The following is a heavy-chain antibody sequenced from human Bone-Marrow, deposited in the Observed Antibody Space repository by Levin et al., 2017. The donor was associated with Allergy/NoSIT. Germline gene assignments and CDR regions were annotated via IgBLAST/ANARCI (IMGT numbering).Heavy chain of an antibody. D-gene: IGHD1-26*01. CDR1: GFIFSTYV. V-gene: IGHV3-30*03. CDR2: FSYDGSDA. J-gene: IGHJ6*02. CDR3: ARLHSGSSLGGYYGMDV. Sequence: GESLKISCAASGFIFSTYVIHWVRQAPGRGLEWVAGFSYDGSDAYYGDSVKGRFTISRDNSKTTVYLQMNSLRGDDTAVYYCARLHSGSSLGGYYGMDVWGQGTTVTVSS.